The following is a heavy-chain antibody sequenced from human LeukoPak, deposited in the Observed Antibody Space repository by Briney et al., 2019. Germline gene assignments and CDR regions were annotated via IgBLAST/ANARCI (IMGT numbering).Heavy chain of an antibody. CDR1: GYTFTSYG. D-gene: IGHD3-22*01. J-gene: IGHJ4*02. CDR3: ARSDYYDTSGPAHIFDY. V-gene: IGHV1-18*01. CDR2: MSAKNGNT. Sequence: ASVKVSCKSSGYTFTSYGITWWRQAPGQGLEWMAWMSAKNGNTNYAQNLQGRVTMTTDTSTSTAYMELRSLTSDPTAVYYCARSDYYDTSGPAHIFDYWGQGTLVTVSS.